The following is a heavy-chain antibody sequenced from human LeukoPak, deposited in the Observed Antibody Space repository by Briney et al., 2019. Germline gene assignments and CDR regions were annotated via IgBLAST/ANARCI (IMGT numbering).Heavy chain of an antibody. CDR2: ISSSGVST. Sequence: GGSLRLSCAASGFTFSSYAMHWVRQAPGKGLEYVSAISSSGVSTYYANSVKGRFTISRDNSKNTLYLQMGSLRAEDMAVYYCASVDSSGPFDYWGQGTLVTVSS. CDR3: ASVDSSGPFDY. V-gene: IGHV3-64*01. J-gene: IGHJ4*02. CDR1: GFTFSSYA. D-gene: IGHD3-22*01.